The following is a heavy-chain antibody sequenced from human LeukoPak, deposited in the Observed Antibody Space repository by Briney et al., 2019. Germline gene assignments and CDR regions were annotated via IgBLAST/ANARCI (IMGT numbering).Heavy chain of an antibody. CDR1: GYSISSGYY. CDR3: ARGDYYDNYFDY. Sequence: SSETLSLTCTVSGYSISSGYYWGWIRQPPGKGLEWIGSIYHSGSTYYNPSLKSRVTISVDTSKNQFSLKLSSVTAADTAVYYCARGDYYDNYFDYWGQGTLVTVSS. CDR2: IYHSGST. D-gene: IGHD3-22*01. V-gene: IGHV4-38-2*02. J-gene: IGHJ4*02.